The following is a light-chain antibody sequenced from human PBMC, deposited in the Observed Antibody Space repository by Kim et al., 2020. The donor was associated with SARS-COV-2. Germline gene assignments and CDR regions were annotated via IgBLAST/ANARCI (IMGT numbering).Light chain of an antibody. Sequence: SSELTQDPAVSVALGQTVRLTCQGDSLRTYYASWYQQKPRQAPRLLISGDNDRASGIPSRFSGSTSGTTAYLIITGAQAEDEADYYCDSRVTGSEDVIFGGGTRLTVL. CDR1: SLRTYY. CDR2: GDN. V-gene: IGLV3-19*01. J-gene: IGLJ2*01. CDR3: DSRVTGSEDVI.